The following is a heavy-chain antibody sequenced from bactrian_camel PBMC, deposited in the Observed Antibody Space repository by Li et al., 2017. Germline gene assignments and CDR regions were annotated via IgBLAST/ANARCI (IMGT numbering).Heavy chain of an antibody. CDR1: GVASYERG. Sequence: HVQLVESGGGEVQAGESLILSCAASGVASYERGCMGWFRQVPGKERETVASIRTGYPFTSDYHASVEGRFTISQDNAKNAVYLQMDSLQPEDTAMYFCAMSFQLPCLGSDECAYDSWGQGTQVTVS. CDR2: IRTGYPFT. CDR3: AMSFQLPCLGSDECAYDS. D-gene: IGHD4*01. V-gene: IGHV3S63*01. J-gene: IGHJ6*01.